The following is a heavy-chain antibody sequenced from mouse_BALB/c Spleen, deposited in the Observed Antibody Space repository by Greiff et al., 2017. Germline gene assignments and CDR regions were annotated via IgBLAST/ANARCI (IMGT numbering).Heavy chain of an antibody. D-gene: IGHD4-1*01. CDR2: ISSGGSYT. V-gene: IGHV5-6-4*01. J-gene: IGHJ2*01. CDR3: TRDQNWAFDY. CDR1: GFTFSSYT. Sequence: EVQLVESGGGLVKPGGSLKLSCAASGFTFSSYTMSWVRQTPEKRLEWVATISSGGSYTYYPDSVKGRFTISRDNAKNTLYLQMSSLKSEDTAMYYCTRDQNWAFDYWGQGTTLTVSS.